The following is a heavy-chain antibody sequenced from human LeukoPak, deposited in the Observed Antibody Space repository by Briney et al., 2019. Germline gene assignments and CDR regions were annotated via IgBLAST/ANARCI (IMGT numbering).Heavy chain of an antibody. J-gene: IGHJ6*02. CDR1: GFTFSSYG. V-gene: IGHV3-33*01. CDR3: ARDPCGYCSGGSCYSCSGMDV. CDR2: IWYDGSNK. Sequence: GGSLRLSCAASGFTFSSYGMHWVRQAPGKGLEWVAVIWYDGSNKYYADSVKGRFTISRDNSKNTLYLQMNSLRAEDTAVYYCARDPCGYCSGGSCYSCSGMDVWGQGTTVTVSS. D-gene: IGHD2-15*01.